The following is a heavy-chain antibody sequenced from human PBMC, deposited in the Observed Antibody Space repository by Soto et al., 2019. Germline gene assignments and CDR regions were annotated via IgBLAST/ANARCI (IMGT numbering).Heavy chain of an antibody. D-gene: IGHD3-3*01. CDR3: ARDPHECWTSYCFAP. Sequence: SVQVSCKTSGYTFRTYGMNWVRQAPGQGLELMGWISAYDGKTTNAEKFQVRVTLTTDTTTSTAYMELRSLRSDETAIYYCARDPHECWTSYCFAPWGQGTPVTVSS. J-gene: IGHJ5*02. V-gene: IGHV1-18*01. CDR2: ISAYDGKT. CDR1: GYTFRTYG.